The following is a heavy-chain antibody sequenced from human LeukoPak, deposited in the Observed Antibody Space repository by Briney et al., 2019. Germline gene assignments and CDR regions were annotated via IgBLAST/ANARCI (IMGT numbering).Heavy chain of an antibody. D-gene: IGHD1-26*01. Sequence: GGSLRLSCGASGFTFSSYWMHWVRQAPGEGLEWVAFIRFDGSTKYYADSVKGRFTISRDNSKNTLYLQMNSLRAEDTAVYYCAKSESYSFDYWGQGTLVTVSS. V-gene: IGHV3-30*02. J-gene: IGHJ4*02. CDR2: IRFDGSTK. CDR3: AKSESYSFDY. CDR1: GFTFSSYW.